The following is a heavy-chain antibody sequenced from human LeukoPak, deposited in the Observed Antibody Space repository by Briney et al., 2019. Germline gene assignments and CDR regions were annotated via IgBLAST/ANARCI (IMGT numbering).Heavy chain of an antibody. CDR3: AHSPPDYYYYMDV. Sequence: PSETLSLTCTVSGGSISSHYWSWIRQPPGKGLEWIGYIYYSGSTNYNPSLKSRVTISVDTSKNQFSLKLSSVTAADTAVYYCAHSPPDYYYYMDVWGKGTTVTVSS. V-gene: IGHV4-59*11. J-gene: IGHJ6*03. CDR2: IYYSGST. CDR1: GGSISSHY.